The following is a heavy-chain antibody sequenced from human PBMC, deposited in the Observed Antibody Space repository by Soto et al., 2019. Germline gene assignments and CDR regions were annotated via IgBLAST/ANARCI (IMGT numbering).Heavy chain of an antibody. CDR1: GYTFTSYD. CDR3: ARWPDGYYYYGMDV. Sequence: QVQLVQSGAEVKKPGASVKVSCKASGYTFTSYDINWVRQATGQGLEWMGWMNPNSGNTGYAQKFKGRVTMTRKTSRSTVYMALSSLRSEDTAVYYCARWPDGYYYYGMDVWGQGTTVTVSS. V-gene: IGHV1-8*01. CDR2: MNPNSGNT. J-gene: IGHJ6*02.